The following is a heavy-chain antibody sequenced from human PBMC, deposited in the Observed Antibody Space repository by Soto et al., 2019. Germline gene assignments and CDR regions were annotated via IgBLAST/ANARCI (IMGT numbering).Heavy chain of an antibody. V-gene: IGHV3-23*01. Sequence: GGSLRLSCAASGFTFRSSPMSWVRRAPGKGLEWVSGINGGDDSEHYVDSVRGRFTIIRDNSKNTLYLQMNSLRAEDTAVYYCAKGNLGYWDYWGQGTLVTVSS. D-gene: IGHD5-18*01. CDR2: INGGDDSE. CDR3: AKGNLGYWDY. J-gene: IGHJ4*02. CDR1: GFTFRSSP.